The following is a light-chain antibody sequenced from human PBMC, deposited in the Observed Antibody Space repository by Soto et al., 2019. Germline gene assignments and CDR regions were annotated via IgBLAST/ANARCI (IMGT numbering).Light chain of an antibody. CDR3: SSYTSSSTLGV. Sequence: QSALTQPASVSGSPGQSITISCTGTSSDVGGYRYVSWYQQHPGKAPKLIIYDVSDRPSGVSNRFSGSKSGNTASLTISGLQADDEADYCCSSYTSSSTLGVIGGGTKVTVL. CDR2: DVS. CDR1: SSDVGGYRY. J-gene: IGLJ3*02. V-gene: IGLV2-14*03.